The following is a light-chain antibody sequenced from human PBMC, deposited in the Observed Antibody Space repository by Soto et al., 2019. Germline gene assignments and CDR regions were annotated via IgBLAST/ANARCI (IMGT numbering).Light chain of an antibody. CDR1: QSLLH. CDR3: QQYYTTPVT. Sequence: DIVMTQSPDSLAVSLGERATINCKSSQSLLHLAWYQQKPGQPPKLLIYWASTRESGVPDLFSGSGSGTDFTLPISSLQAEDVAVYYCQQYYTTPVTFGQGTKVEIK. CDR2: WAS. V-gene: IGKV4-1*01. J-gene: IGKJ1*01.